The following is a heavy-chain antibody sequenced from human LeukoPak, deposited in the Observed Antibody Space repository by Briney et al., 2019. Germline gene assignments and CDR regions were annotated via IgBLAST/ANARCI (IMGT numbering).Heavy chain of an antibody. V-gene: IGHV3-43D*03. CDR3: AKDWALGGYNPEYYFDY. D-gene: IGHD5-24*01. Sequence: GGSLRLSCAASGFTFDDYAMHWVRQAPGKGLEWVSLISWDGGSTYYADSVKGRFTISRDNSKNSLYLQMNSLRAEDTALYYCAKDWALGGYNPEYYFDYWGQGTLVTVSS. CDR1: GFTFDDYA. J-gene: IGHJ4*02. CDR2: ISWDGGST.